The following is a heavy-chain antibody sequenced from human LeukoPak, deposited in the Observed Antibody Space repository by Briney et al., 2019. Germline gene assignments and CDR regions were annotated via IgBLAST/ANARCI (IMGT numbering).Heavy chain of an antibody. CDR1: GFTFSSYW. CDR2: ISSDGDTT. V-gene: IGHV3-74*01. D-gene: IGHD1-20*01. Sequence: GGSLRLSCAASGFTFSSYWMHWVRQAPGKGLVWVSRISSDGDTTNYADSVKGRFTISRDNAKNTLYLQMNSLRAEDTAVYYCARVPYSWNDVVDYWGQGTLVTVSS. J-gene: IGHJ4*02. CDR3: ARVPYSWNDVVDY.